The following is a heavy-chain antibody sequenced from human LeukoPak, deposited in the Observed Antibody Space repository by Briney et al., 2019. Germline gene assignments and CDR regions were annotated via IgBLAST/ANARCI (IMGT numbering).Heavy chain of an antibody. CDR1: GFTFSAYG. Sequence: GGSLRLSCAASGFTFSAYGMHWVRQAPGKGLEWLAVTSYDGGNKYYAASVKGRFTISRDNSNDTLDLQMNSLRVEDTAVYYCAKDSSSGSSYYFHGMDVWGQGTTVTVSS. CDR2: TSYDGGNK. V-gene: IGHV3-30*18. CDR3: AKDSSSGSSYYFHGMDV. J-gene: IGHJ6*02. D-gene: IGHD3-10*01.